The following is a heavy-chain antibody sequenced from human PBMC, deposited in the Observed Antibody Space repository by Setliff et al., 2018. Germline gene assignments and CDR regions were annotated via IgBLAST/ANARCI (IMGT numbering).Heavy chain of an antibody. D-gene: IGHD3-10*01. CDR3: ARASRFGTIVYKGYYYMDV. Sequence: ASVKVSCKGSGYTFSTYAISWMRQAPGQGLEWMGWINTNTGNPSYAQDFTGRFVFSLDTSVSTAYLQISSLKAEDTAVYYCARASRFGTIVYKGYYYMDVWGKGTTVTVSS. V-gene: IGHV7-4-1*02. J-gene: IGHJ6*03. CDR2: INTNTGNP. CDR1: GYTFSTYA.